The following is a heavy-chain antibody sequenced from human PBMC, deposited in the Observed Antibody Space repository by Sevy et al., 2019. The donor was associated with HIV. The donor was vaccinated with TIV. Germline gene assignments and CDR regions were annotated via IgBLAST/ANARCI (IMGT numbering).Heavy chain of an antibody. CDR3: AREYHGDYLYYFDS. CDR2: IYSGGYT. Sequence: GGSLRLSCAASGFTVSTNYMSWVRQAPGKGLEWVSVIYSGGYTYYADSVKGRFTISRDKSKNTLYLQMNTLTPEDTAMYYCAREYHGDYLYYFDSWGQGTLVTVSS. V-gene: IGHV3-53*01. D-gene: IGHD4-17*01. J-gene: IGHJ4*02. CDR1: GFTVSTNY.